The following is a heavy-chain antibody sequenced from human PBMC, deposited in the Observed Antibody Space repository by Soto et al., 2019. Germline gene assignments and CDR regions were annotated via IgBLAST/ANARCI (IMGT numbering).Heavy chain of an antibody. V-gene: IGHV5-51*01. CDR1: GHLFNNHW. CDR3: ARGHFDSGHGYDL. CDR2: IFTRDSET. Sequence: GESLKISCKGPGHLFNNHWIGWVRQTPGKGLEWMGLIFTRDSETKTSPSFQGHVSFSVDNSINTVYLQWTSLKTTDTGIYFCARGHFDSGHGYDLWGQGTLVTVSS. J-gene: IGHJ5*02. D-gene: IGHD3-10*01.